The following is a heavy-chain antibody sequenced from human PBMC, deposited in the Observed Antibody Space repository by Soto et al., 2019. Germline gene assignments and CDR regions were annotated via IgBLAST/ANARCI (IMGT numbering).Heavy chain of an antibody. Sequence: SVKVSCKGSGFTFTISSVQWVRQARGQRLVWIGWIVVGSGNTNYAQKFQERVTITRDMSTSTAYMELSSLRSEDTAVYYCAADYQWELELVPLGFDIWGQGTMVTVSS. J-gene: IGHJ3*02. CDR2: IVVGSGNT. D-gene: IGHD1-7*01. V-gene: IGHV1-58*01. CDR3: AADYQWELELVPLGFDI. CDR1: GFTFTISS.